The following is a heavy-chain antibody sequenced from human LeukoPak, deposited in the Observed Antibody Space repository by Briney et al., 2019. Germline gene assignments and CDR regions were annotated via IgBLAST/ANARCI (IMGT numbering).Heavy chain of an antibody. CDR1: GFTFSSYA. Sequence: PGGSLRLSCAASGFTFSSYAMHWVRQAPGKGLEWVAVISYDGSNKYYVDSVKGRFTISRDNSKNTLYLQMNSLRAEDTAVYYCARVETYYGSGSPLYGMDVWGQGTTVTVSS. V-gene: IGHV3-30*04. CDR2: ISYDGSNK. CDR3: ARVETYYGSGSPLYGMDV. J-gene: IGHJ6*02. D-gene: IGHD3-10*01.